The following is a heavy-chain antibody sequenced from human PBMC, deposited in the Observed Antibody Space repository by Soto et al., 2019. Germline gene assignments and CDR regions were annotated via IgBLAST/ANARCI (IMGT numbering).Heavy chain of an antibody. Sequence: KPSETLSLTCIISGGSISSYYWSWIRQPPGKGLEWIGNIYYSGSTNYNPSRKSRVTISVDTSKNQFSLKLSSVTAADTAVYYCARVGGYYSDYPNFDYWGQGALVTGSS. CDR2: IYYSGST. J-gene: IGHJ4*02. D-gene: IGHD4-17*01. CDR1: GGSISSYY. V-gene: IGHV4-59*01. CDR3: ARVGGYYSDYPNFDY.